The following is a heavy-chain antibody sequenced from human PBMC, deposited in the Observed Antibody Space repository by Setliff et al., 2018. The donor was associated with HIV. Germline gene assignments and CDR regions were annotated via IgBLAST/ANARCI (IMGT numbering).Heavy chain of an antibody. V-gene: IGHV3-30*04. J-gene: IGHJ4*02. CDR2: ISYDGRNK. CDR1: GFTFSTSA. D-gene: IGHD3-10*01. Sequence: PGGSLRLSCAASGFTFSTSAIHWVRQAPGKGLEWVAVISYDGRNKYFADSVKGRFTISRDNSKNTLYLQVNGLRTEDTAVYYCARDRTSYGSGIFDFWGQGTLVTVSS. CDR3: ARDRTSYGSGIFDF.